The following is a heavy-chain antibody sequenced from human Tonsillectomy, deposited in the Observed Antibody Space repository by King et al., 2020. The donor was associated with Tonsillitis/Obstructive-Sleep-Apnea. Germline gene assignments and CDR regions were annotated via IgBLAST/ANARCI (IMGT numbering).Heavy chain of an antibody. CDR3: ARYLARQDGIAVACCYFDY. D-gene: IGHD6-19*01. V-gene: IGHV1-18*01. J-gene: IGHJ4*02. CDR1: GYTFTSYG. Sequence: VQLVESGAEVKKPGASVKVSCKASGYTFTSYGISWVRQAPGQGLEWMGWISDYNGKKNYAQKLQGRVTMTTDKSTSTAYMELRSLRSDDTAVYYCARYLARQDGIAVACCYFDYWGQGTLVTVSS. CDR2: ISDYNGKK.